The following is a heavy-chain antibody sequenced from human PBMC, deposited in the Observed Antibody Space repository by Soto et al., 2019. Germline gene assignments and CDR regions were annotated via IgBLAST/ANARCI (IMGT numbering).Heavy chain of an antibody. V-gene: IGHV3-23*01. Sequence: GGSLRLSCAASGFTFSSYAMSWVRQAPGKGLEWVSAISGSGGSTYYAESVKGRFTISRDNSKNTLYLQINSLRAEDTAVYYCAKIVVVAATRYSSGWYPDAFDIWGQGTMVTVSS. CDR2: ISGSGGST. CDR1: GFTFSSYA. D-gene: IGHD6-19*01. CDR3: AKIVVVAATRYSSGWYPDAFDI. J-gene: IGHJ3*02.